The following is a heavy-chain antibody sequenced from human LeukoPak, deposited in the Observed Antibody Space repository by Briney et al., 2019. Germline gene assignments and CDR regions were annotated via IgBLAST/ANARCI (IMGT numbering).Heavy chain of an antibody. V-gene: IGHV1-2*06. CDR3: ARSRLGYCSGGSCYSGAI. J-gene: IGHJ3*02. CDR1: GYTFTGYY. CDR2: INPNSGGT. D-gene: IGHD2-15*01. Sequence: ASVKVSCKASGYTFTGYYMHWVRQAPGQGLEWMGRINPNSGGTNYAQKFQGRVTMTRDTSISTAYMELSRLRSDDTAVYYCARSRLGYCSGGSCYSGAIWGQGTMVTVSS.